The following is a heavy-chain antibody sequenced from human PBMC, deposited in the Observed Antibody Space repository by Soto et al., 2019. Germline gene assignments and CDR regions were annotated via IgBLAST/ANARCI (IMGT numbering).Heavy chain of an antibody. CDR2: INGGNGDT. D-gene: IGHD3-22*01. V-gene: IGHV1-3*01. CDR3: ARVPLSLDSAAFR. J-gene: IGHJ4*02. CDR1: GYTFTSYA. Sequence: QVQLVQSGAEMRKPGASVMVSCKASGYTFTSYAMNWVRQAPGQRLEWMGWINGGNGDTKYSQRFQDRVTITRDTSANTAYMELSSLTSEATAIYYCARVPLSLDSAAFRWGRGTPVTVSS.